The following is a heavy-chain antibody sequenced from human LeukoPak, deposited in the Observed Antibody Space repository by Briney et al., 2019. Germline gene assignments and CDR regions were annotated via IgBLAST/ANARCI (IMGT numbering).Heavy chain of an antibody. CDR3: ASTIWFGPNAFDI. J-gene: IGHJ3*02. Sequence: GASVTVSCTASGYTFTGYYMHWVRQAPGQGLEWMGWINPNSGGTNYAQKFQGRVTMTRDMSTSTVYMELSSLRSEDTAVYYCASTIWFGPNAFDIWGQGTMVTVSS. D-gene: IGHD3-10*01. CDR2: INPNSGGT. CDR1: GYTFTGYY. V-gene: IGHV1-2*02.